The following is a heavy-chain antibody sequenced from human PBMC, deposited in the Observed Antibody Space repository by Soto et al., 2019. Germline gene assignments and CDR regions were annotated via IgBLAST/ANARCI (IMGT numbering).Heavy chain of an antibody. CDR1: GGTFSSYA. CDR3: ARGPPLTYYYYYGMDV. J-gene: IGHJ6*02. Sequence: QVQLVQSGAEVKKPGSSVKVSCKASGGTFSSYAISWVRQAPGQGLEWMGGIIPIFGTANYAQKFQGRVTSTADKSTSPAYMELSSRRSEDTFVYYCARGPPLTYYYYYGMDVWGQGTTVTVSS. V-gene: IGHV1-69*06. CDR2: IIPIFGTA.